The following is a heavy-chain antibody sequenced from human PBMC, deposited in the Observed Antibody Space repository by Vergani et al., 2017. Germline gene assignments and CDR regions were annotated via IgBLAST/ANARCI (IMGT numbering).Heavy chain of an antibody. V-gene: IGHV3-30-3*01. J-gene: IGHJ3*01. CDR2: ISYDGSNK. CDR1: GFTFSSYA. Sequence: QVQLVESGGGVVQPGRSLRLSCAASGFTFSSYAIHWVRQAPGKGLEWVAVISYDGSNKYYADSVKGRFTISRDNSKNTLYLQMNSLRAEDTAVYYCARDRKVTMIVVVNWGQGTMVTVSS. D-gene: IGHD3-22*01. CDR3: ARDRKVTMIVVVN.